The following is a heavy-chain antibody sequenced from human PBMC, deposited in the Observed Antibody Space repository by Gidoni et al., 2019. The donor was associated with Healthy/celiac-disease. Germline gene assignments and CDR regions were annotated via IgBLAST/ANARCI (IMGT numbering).Heavy chain of an antibody. CDR3: ARDLGGGYYEPFDY. V-gene: IGHV1-69*06. CDR2: ISPSFGTA. D-gene: IGHD1-26*01. CDR1: GGTFSSYA. J-gene: IGHJ4*02. Sequence: QVQLVQSGAEVKKPGSSVKVSCKASGGTFSSYAISWVRQAPGQGLEWLGGISPSFGTANYLQNCPGRFTITSDNSSSTTFIALSSLSSDDSALYYCARDLGGGYYEPFDYWGQGTLVTVSS.